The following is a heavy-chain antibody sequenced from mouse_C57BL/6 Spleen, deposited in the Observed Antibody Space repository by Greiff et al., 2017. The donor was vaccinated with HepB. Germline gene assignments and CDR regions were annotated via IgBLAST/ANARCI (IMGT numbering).Heavy chain of an antibody. D-gene: IGHD2-4*01. V-gene: IGHV10-1*01. J-gene: IGHJ3*01. Sequence: DVQLVESGGGLVQPKGSLKLSCAASGFSFNTYAMNWVRQAPGKGLEWVARIRSKSNNYATYYADSVKDRFTISRDDSESMLYLQMNNLKTEDTAMYYCVRPVYDYDGGTFAYWGQGTLVTVSA. CDR1: GFSFNTYA. CDR3: VRPVYDYDGGTFAY. CDR2: IRSKSNNYAT.